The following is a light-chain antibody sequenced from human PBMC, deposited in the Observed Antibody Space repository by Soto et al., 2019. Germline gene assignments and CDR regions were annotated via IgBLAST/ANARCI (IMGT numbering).Light chain of an antibody. CDR2: EVS. Sequence: QSVLTQPASVSGSPGQSITISCTGTNNDVGAYNSLSWYQQHPGKVPKLLIFEVSNRPSGVSNRFSGSKSGNTASLTISGLQAEDEADYYCCSYVRGNTAIFGGGTKVTVL. J-gene: IGLJ2*01. CDR3: CSYVRGNTAI. CDR1: NNDVGAYNS. V-gene: IGLV2-14*03.